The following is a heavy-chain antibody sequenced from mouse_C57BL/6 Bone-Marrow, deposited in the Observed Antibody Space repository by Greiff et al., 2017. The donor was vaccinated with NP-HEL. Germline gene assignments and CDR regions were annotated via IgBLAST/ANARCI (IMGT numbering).Heavy chain of an antibody. CDR2: IYPGDGDT. Sequence: QVQLKESGPELVKPGASVKISCKASGYAFSSSWMNWVKQRPGKGLEWIGRIYPGDGDTNYNGKFKGKATLTADKSSSTAYMQLSSLTSEDSAVYFCARYLTFAYWGQGTLVTVSA. J-gene: IGHJ3*01. V-gene: IGHV1-82*01. D-gene: IGHD5-1*01. CDR3: ARYLTFAY. CDR1: GYAFSSSW.